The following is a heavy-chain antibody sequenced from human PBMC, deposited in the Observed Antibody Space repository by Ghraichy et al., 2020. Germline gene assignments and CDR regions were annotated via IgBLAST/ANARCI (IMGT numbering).Heavy chain of an antibody. Sequence: LSLTCAASGFTFSSYWMSWVRQAPGKGLEWVANIKQDGSEKYYVDSMKGRFTISRDNAKNSLYLQMNSLRAEDTAVYYCARGSPYYYDSSGYYPYGMDVWGQGTTVTVSS. CDR3: ARGSPYYYDSSGYYPYGMDV. CDR2: IKQDGSEK. D-gene: IGHD3-22*01. V-gene: IGHV3-7*01. J-gene: IGHJ6*02. CDR1: GFTFSSYW.